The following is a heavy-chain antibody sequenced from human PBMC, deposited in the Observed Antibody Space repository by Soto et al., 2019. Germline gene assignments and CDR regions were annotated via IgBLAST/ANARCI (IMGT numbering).Heavy chain of an antibody. CDR3: ARSILSYDDY. Sequence: QVQLQESGPGLVKPSQTLSLTCTVSGGSISSGGFFWSWIRQHPGKGLEWIGYIYYTGNTYYNPSLKSRVNISLAASTNQSSLKLSSVTAADTAIYYCARSILSYDDYWGQGTLVTVSS. CDR1: GGSISSGGFF. CDR2: IYYTGNT. D-gene: IGHD5-18*01. J-gene: IGHJ4*02. V-gene: IGHV4-31*03.